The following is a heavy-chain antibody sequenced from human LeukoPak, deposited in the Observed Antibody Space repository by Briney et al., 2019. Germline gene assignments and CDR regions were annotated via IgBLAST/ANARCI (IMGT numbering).Heavy chain of an antibody. J-gene: IGHJ4*02. V-gene: IGHV1-8*03. CDR1: GYTFTSYD. Sequence: ASVKVSCKASGYTFTSYDINWVRQATGQGLEWMGWMNPNSGNTGYAQKFHGRVTITRNTSISTAYMELSSLRSEDTAVYYCARGSGSGSYWSVDYWGQGTLVTVSS. D-gene: IGHD3-10*01. CDR3: ARGSGSGSYWSVDY. CDR2: MNPNSGNT.